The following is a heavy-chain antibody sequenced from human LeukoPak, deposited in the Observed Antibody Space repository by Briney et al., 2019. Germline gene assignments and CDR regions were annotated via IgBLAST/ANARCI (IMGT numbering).Heavy chain of an antibody. V-gene: IGHV4-4*02. CDR1: GGSISSNNW. J-gene: IGHJ3*02. CDR2: IYHSGSP. CDR3: ARGSPQIFPHAFDI. Sequence: PSETLSLTCAVSGGSISSNNWWGWVRQPPGKGLEWIGEIYHSGSPNYNPSLKSRVTISVDKSRNHFSLNLSSVTAADTAVYYCARGSPQIFPHAFDIWGQGTMVTVSS. D-gene: IGHD3-9*01.